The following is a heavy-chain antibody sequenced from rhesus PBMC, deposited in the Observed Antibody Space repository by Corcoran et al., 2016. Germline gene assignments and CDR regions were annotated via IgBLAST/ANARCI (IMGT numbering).Heavy chain of an antibody. CDR2: IFGSIEGN. CDR1: GGSLSSRYG. J-gene: IGHJ6*01. Sequence: QLQLQESGPGLVKPSETLSITCAVSGGSLSSRYGWSWIRQPPGKGLDWIGNIFGSIEGNIYNPSLETRFTMSTDTSKNQFALELGSVTAADTAVYYCAGELSTGLDSWGQGVVVTVSS. D-gene: IGHD2-15*01. V-gene: IGHV4-127*01. CDR3: AGELSTGLDS.